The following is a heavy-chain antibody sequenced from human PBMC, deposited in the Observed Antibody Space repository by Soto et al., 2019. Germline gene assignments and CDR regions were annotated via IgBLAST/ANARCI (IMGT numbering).Heavy chain of an antibody. Sequence: GASVKVSCKASGYTFTGYYMHWVRQAPGQGLEWMGWINPNSGGTNYAQKFQGRVTMTRDTSISTAYMELSRLRSDDTAVYYCARGTPLTRITGTTGGIGYWGQGTLVTVSS. CDR1: GYTFTGYY. V-gene: IGHV1-2*02. CDR2: INPNSGGT. D-gene: IGHD1-20*01. J-gene: IGHJ4*02. CDR3: ARGTPLTRITGTTGGIGY.